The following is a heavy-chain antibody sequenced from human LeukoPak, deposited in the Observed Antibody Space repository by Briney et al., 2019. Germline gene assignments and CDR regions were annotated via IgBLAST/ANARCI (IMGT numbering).Heavy chain of an antibody. J-gene: IGHJ5*02. CDR2: IYYSGGT. D-gene: IGHD3-3*01. V-gene: IGHV4-31*03. CDR1: GGSISSGGYY. CDR3: ARASDFWSGHNWFDP. Sequence: PSETLSLTCTVSGGSISSGGYYWSWIRQHPGKGLEWIGYIYYSGGTYYNLSLKSRVTISVDTSKNQFSLKLSSVTAADTAVYYCARASDFWSGHNWFDPWGQGTLVTVSS.